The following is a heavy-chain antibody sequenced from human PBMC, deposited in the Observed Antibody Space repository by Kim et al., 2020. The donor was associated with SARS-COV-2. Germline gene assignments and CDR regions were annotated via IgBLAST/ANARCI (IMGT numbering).Heavy chain of an antibody. J-gene: IGHJ4*02. V-gene: IGHV1-69*02. CDR1: GGTFSSYT. D-gene: IGHD3-3*01. CDR2: IIPILGIA. CDR3: ATGFWSGYYTGIWETQGSGSPPLPY. Sequence: SVKVSCKASGGTFSSYTISWVRQAPGQGLEWMGRIIPILGIANYAQKFQGRVTITADKSTSTAYMELSSLRSEDTAVYYCATGFWSGYYTGIWETQGSGSPPLPYWGQGTLVTVSS.